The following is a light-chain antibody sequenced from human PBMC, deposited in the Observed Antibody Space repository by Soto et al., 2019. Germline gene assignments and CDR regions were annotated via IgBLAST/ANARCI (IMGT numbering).Light chain of an antibody. CDR1: QSVSSSY. Sequence: EIVLTQSPGTLSLSPGERATLSCRASQSVSSSYLAWYQQKPGQAPRLLIYGASSRATGIPDTFSGSGSGTDFTLTISRLEPEDLAVYYCQEYGSSPLTFGGRTKVEIK. CDR2: GAS. V-gene: IGKV3-20*01. CDR3: QEYGSSPLT. J-gene: IGKJ4*01.